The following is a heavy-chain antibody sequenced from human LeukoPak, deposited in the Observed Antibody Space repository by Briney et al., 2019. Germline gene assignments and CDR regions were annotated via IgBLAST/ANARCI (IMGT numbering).Heavy chain of an antibody. CDR3: ARDRARGDAFDI. CDR2: IFHSGNT. Sequence: SGTLSLTCAVSGDSISSSNYWTWARQPPGKGLEWIGEIFHSGNTIYNPSLKSRLTISVDKSKNQFSLKLSSVTAADTAVYYCARDRARGDAFDIWGQGTMVTVSS. J-gene: IGHJ3*02. V-gene: IGHV4-4*02. CDR1: GDSISSSNY.